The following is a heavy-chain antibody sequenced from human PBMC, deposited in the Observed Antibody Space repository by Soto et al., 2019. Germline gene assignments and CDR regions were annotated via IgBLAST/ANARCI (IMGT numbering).Heavy chain of an antibody. CDR2: ISSSASHI. D-gene: IGHD2-15*01. J-gene: IGHJ5*02. Sequence: EVQLVESGGGLVKPGGSLRLSCAASGFSFSSYSMNWVRQAPGKGLEWVSSISSSASHINYADSVKGRFTISRDNAKTSLYLRMNSLRAEDTAVYYCARGYTGYCSGGTCYWFDPWGQGTLVTVSS. CDR1: GFSFSSYS. V-gene: IGHV3-21*01. CDR3: ARGYTGYCSGGTCYWFDP.